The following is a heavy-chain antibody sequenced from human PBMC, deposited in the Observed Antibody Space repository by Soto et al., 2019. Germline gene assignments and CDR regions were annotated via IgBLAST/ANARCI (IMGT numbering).Heavy chain of an antibody. CDR2: IRFDGSNI. CDR1: GVIFSGYG. D-gene: IGHD1-26*01. V-gene: IGHV3-33*01. Sequence: QVQLVESGGGVVQPGRSLRLSCVAPGVIFSGYGMHWVRQAPGKGLEWVAVIRFDGSNIYYADSVKGRFTISRDNSKNTLYLQMNSLRAEDTSVYYCARDGVGDTLFFGYLEYWGQGALVTVSS. J-gene: IGHJ4*02. CDR3: ARDGVGDTLFFGYLEY.